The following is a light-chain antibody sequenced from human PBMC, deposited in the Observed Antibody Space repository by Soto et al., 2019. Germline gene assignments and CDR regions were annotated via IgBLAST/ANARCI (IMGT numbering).Light chain of an antibody. Sequence: QSVLTQPASVSGSPGQSITISCTGTSSDVGGYNYVSWYQQHPGKAPKLMIYDVSSRPSGVSNRFSGSKSGNTASLTISGLQTEDEADYYCSSYSSRSTVVFGGGTKLTVL. J-gene: IGLJ2*01. CDR3: SSYSSRSTVV. CDR2: DVS. V-gene: IGLV2-14*01. CDR1: SSDVGGYNY.